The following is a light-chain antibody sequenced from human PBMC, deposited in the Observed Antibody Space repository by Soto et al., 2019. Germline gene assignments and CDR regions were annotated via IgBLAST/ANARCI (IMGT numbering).Light chain of an antibody. CDR2: GAS. V-gene: IGKV3-20*01. CDR3: QHYGSSPYT. CDR1: QSVSSSY. Sequence: EIVLTQSPGTLSLSPGERATLSCRASQSVSSSYLAWYQQKPGQAPRLLIYGASSRATGIPDRFSGSGSGTDFTLNISGLEPEDFAVYYCQHYGSSPYTFGQGTKLEIK. J-gene: IGKJ2*01.